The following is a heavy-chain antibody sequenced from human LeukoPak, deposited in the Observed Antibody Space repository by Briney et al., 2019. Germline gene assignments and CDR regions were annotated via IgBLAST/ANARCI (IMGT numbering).Heavy chain of an antibody. Sequence: SETLSLTCTVSGGSISSSSYYWGWIRQPPGKGLEWIGSIYYSGSTYYNPSLKSRVTISVDTSKNQFSLKLSSVTAADTAVYYCARLPRGDYSIDYWGQGTLVTVSS. CDR2: IYYSGST. J-gene: IGHJ4*02. CDR1: GGSISSSSYY. V-gene: IGHV4-39*01. D-gene: IGHD4-17*01. CDR3: ARLPRGDYSIDY.